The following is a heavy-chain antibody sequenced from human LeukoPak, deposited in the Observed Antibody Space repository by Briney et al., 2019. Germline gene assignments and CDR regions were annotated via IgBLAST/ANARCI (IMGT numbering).Heavy chain of an antibody. Sequence: PGGSLRLSCAASGFTFSSYGMHWVRQAPGKGLEWVAVIWYDGSNKYYADSVRGRFTISRDNSKNTLYLQMNSLRAEDTAVYYSARDLHSYGYAGDYWGQGTLVTVSS. D-gene: IGHD5-18*01. CDR2: IWYDGSNK. V-gene: IGHV3-33*01. CDR1: GFTFSSYG. J-gene: IGHJ4*02. CDR3: ARDLHSYGYAGDY.